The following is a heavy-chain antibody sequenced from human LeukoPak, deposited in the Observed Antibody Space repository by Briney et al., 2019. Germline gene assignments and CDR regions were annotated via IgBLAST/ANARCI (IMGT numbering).Heavy chain of an antibody. J-gene: IGHJ5*02. Sequence: SETPSLTCTVSGGSISSYYWSWIRQPPGKGLEWIGYIYTSGSTNYNPSLKSRVTISVDTSKNQFSLKLSSVTAADTAVYYCARHVQKWLHKNWFDPWGQGTLVTVSS. CDR2: IYTSGST. CDR1: GGSISSYY. V-gene: IGHV4-4*09. CDR3: ARHVQKWLHKNWFDP. D-gene: IGHD5-12*01.